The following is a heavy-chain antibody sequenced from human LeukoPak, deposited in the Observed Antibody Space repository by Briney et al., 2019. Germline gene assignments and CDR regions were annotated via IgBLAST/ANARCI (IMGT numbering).Heavy chain of an antibody. CDR3: ARVPHSVEGSMKAVFIHYFDY. J-gene: IGHJ4*02. CDR2: IDHSGST. D-gene: IGHD3-22*01. Sequence: SETLSLTCTVSGGSISSSSYYWGWIRQPPGKGLEWIGGIDHSGSTHYNPSLKNRVTISVDTSKNEFSLKLSSVTATDTAVYYCARVPHSVEGSMKAVFIHYFDYWGQGSLVTVSS. CDR1: GGSISSSSYY. V-gene: IGHV4-39*07.